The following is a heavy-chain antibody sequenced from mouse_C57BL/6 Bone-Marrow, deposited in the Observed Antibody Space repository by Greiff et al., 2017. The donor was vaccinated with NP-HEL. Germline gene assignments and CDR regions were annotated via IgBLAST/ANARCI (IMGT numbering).Heavy chain of an antibody. CDR1: GYTFTSYW. CDR3: ARDGYYGGDY. CDR2: IHPNSSST. Sequence: QVQLQQPGAELVKPGASVKLSCKASGYTFTSYWMHWVKQRPGQGLEWIGMIHPNSSSTNYNEKFKSKATLTVDKSSSTAYMQLSSLTSEDSAVYYCARDGYYGGDYWGQGTSVTVSS. D-gene: IGHD2-3*01. V-gene: IGHV1-64*01. J-gene: IGHJ4*01.